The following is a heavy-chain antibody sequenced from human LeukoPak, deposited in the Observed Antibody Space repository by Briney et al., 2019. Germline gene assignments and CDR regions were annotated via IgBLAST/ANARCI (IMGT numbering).Heavy chain of an antibody. CDR3: ASAAAAKGTPYYYYMDV. CDR2: IYYSGST. J-gene: IGHJ6*03. CDR1: GGSISSYY. Sequence: PSETLSLTCTVSGGSISSYYWSWIRQPPGKGLEWIGYIYYSGSTNYNPSLKSRVTISVDTSKNQFSLKLSSVTAADTAVYYCASAAAAKGTPYYYYMDVWGKGTTVTVSS. V-gene: IGHV4-59*01. D-gene: IGHD6-13*01.